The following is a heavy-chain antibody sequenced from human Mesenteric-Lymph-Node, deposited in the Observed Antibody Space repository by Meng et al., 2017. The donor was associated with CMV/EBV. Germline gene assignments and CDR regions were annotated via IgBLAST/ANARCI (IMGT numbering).Heavy chain of an antibody. CDR2: IVPIVDTE. J-gene: IGHJ4*02. Sequence: TFSNWARRGPRQALEQGLGLRGGIVPIVDTENYAQKFQSRITITTNESTSAAYMVLSSLRSEDTAVYYCARSGGEYQLPPAGYFDYWGQGTLVTVSS. CDR1: TFSNWA. CDR3: ARSGGEYQLPPAGYFDY. D-gene: IGHD2-2*01. V-gene: IGHV1-69*05.